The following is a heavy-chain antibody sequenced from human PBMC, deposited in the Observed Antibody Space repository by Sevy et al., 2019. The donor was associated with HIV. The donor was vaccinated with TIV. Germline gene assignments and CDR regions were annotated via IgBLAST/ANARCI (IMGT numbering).Heavy chain of an antibody. Sequence: GGSLRLSCAASGFTFSSYGMHWVRQVPGKGLEWVAVISYDGSNKYYVDSVKGRFTISRDNSKNTLYLQMRSLRAEDTAVYFCAKDLEEYSSSSDYWGQGTLVTVSS. V-gene: IGHV3-30*18. CDR1: GFTFSSYG. D-gene: IGHD6-6*01. J-gene: IGHJ4*02. CDR3: AKDLEEYSSSSDY. CDR2: ISYDGSNK.